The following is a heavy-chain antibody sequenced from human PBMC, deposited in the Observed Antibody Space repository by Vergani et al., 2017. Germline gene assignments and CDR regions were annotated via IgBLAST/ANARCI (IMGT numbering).Heavy chain of an antibody. CDR2: ISGSGGST. CDR1: GFTFSSYA. J-gene: IGHJ6*02. V-gene: IGHV3-23*01. CDR3: GNLGGDYYYGMDV. D-gene: IGHD3-3*01. Sequence: EVQLLESGGGLVQPGGSLRLSCAASGFTFSSYAMSWVRQAPGKGLEWVSAISGSGGSTYYADSVKGRFTISRDNSKNTLYLQMNSRRAEDTAVYYCGNLGGDYYYGMDVWGQGTTVTVSS.